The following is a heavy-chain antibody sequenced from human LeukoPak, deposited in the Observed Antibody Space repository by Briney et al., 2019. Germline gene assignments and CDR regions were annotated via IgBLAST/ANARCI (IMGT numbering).Heavy chain of an antibody. V-gene: IGHV1-24*01. CDR1: GYTLTELS. CDR2: FDPEDGET. Sequence: ASVTVSCTVSGYTLTELSMHWVRQAPGKGLEWMGGFDPEDGETIYAQKFQGRVTMTEDTSTDTAYMELSSLRSEDTAVYYCATDIWGSGINYYGMDVWGQGTTVTVSS. J-gene: IGHJ6*02. D-gene: IGHD3-10*01. CDR3: ATDIWGSGINYYGMDV.